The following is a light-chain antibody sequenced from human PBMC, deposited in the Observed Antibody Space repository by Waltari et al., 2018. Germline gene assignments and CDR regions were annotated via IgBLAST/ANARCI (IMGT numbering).Light chain of an antibody. CDR1: QNLLTSDNENH. Sequence: DIVMTQSHDSLAVSLGEGATINCKSSQNLLTSDNENHLAWYQKKPGQPPRLLIFGASTRESGVPDRFSGSGSGADFSLTISGLQAEDVAVYYCEQYYTTPFTFGQGTKVEIK. CDR2: GAS. J-gene: IGKJ2*01. CDR3: EQYYTTPFT. V-gene: IGKV4-1*01.